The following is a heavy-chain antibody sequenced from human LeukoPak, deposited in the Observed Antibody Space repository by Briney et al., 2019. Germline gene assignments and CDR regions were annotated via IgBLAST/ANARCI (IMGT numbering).Heavy chain of an antibody. D-gene: IGHD3-9*01. CDR1: GGSISSGGYY. Sequence: SETLSLTCTVSGGSISSGGYYWRWIRQHPGKGLEWIGYIYYSGSTYYNPSLKSRVTISVHTSKNQFSLKLSSVTAADTAVYYCASAHSDILAGYYTFSFDYWGQGTLVTVSS. CDR3: ASAHSDILAGYYTFSFDY. V-gene: IGHV4-31*03. CDR2: IYYSGST. J-gene: IGHJ4*02.